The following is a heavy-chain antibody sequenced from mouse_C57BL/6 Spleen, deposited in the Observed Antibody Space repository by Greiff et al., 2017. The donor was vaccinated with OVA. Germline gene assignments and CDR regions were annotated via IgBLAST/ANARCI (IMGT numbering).Heavy chain of an antibody. CDR2: IHPNSGST. CDR1: GYTFTSYW. Sequence: VQLQQPGAELVKPGASVKLSCKASGYTFTSYWMHWVKQRPGQGLEWIGMIHPNSGSTNYNEKFKSKATLTVDKSSSTAYMQLSSLTSEDSAVYYCARYYGSSLYYAMDYWGQGTSVTVSS. CDR3: ARYYGSSLYYAMDY. J-gene: IGHJ4*01. D-gene: IGHD1-1*01. V-gene: IGHV1-64*01.